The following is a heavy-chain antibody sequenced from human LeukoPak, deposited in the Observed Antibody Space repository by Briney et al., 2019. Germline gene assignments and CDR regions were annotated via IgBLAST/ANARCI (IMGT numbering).Heavy chain of an antibody. Sequence: GGSLRLSCAASGFTFSSYWMSWVRQAPGKGLEWVANIKQDGSEKYYVDSVKGRFTISRDNAKNSLYLQMNSLRAEDTAVYYCARDRWYGDYENWFDPWGQGTLVTVSS. D-gene: IGHD4-17*01. V-gene: IGHV3-7*01. CDR3: ARDRWYGDYENWFDP. CDR1: GFTFSSYW. J-gene: IGHJ5*02. CDR2: IKQDGSEK.